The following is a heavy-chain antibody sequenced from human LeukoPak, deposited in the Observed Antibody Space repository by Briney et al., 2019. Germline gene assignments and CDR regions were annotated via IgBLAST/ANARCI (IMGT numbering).Heavy chain of an antibody. CDR1: GASISSGNYY. D-gene: IGHD6-13*01. Sequence: PSETLSLTCTVSGASISSGNYYWGWIRQPPGKGLEWLVSIYYSGDTYNNPPLKSRVTISVDTSKNQFSLKLSSVTAADTAVYYCARPALPGGSSSWFYDYWGQGTLVTVSS. CDR2: IYYSGDT. J-gene: IGHJ4*02. V-gene: IGHV4-39*07. CDR3: ARPALPGGSSSWFYDY.